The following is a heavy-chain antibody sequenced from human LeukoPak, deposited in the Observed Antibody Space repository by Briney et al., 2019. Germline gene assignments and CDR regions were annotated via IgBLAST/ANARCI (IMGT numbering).Heavy chain of an antibody. J-gene: IGHJ4*02. Sequence: PGGSLRLSCAASGFTFSSYWMTWVRQAPGTGLEWVANIKEDGSETYYVDSVKGRFTISRDNAKNSLYLHMNSLRVEDTAVYYCARGGPTGALDYWGQGTLVTVSS. D-gene: IGHD7-27*01. V-gene: IGHV3-7*01. CDR1: GFTFSSYW. CDR3: ARGGPTGALDY. CDR2: IKEDGSET.